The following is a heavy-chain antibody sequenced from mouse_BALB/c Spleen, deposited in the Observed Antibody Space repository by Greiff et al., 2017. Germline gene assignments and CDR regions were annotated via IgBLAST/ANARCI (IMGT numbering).Heavy chain of an antibody. D-gene: IGHD2-3*01. CDR2: INPSTGYT. CDR3: ARSDDGYYEGFAY. Sequence: VQLQQSGAELAKPGASVKMSCKASGYTFTSYWMHWVKQRPGQGLEWIGYINPSTGYTEYNQKFKDKATLTADKSSSTAYMQLSSLTSEDSAVYYCARSDDGYYEGFAYWGQGTLVTVSA. V-gene: IGHV1-7*01. J-gene: IGHJ3*01. CDR1: GYTFTSYW.